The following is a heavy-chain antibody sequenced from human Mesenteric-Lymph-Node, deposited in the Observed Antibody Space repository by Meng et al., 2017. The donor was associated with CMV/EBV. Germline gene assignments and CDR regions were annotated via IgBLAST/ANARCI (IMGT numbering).Heavy chain of an antibody. J-gene: IGHJ5*02. V-gene: IGHV3-23*01. Sequence: GGPLRLSCATSGFTFSTFAMSWVRQAPGMGLEWVSVISGRGDATYYADSVKGRLTISRDNSKSTLYLQLTSLRAEDTAVYYCARDFEGAGFDPWGQGTLVTVSS. CDR2: ISGRGDAT. CDR3: ARDFEGAGFDP. D-gene: IGHD1-26*01. CDR1: GFTFSTFA.